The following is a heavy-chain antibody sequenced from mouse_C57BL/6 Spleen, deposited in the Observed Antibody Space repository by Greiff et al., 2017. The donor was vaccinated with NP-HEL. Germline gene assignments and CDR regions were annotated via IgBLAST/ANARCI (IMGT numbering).Heavy chain of an antibody. Sequence: EVQLQQSGPELVKPGASVKMSCKASGYTFTDYNMHWVKQSNGKSLEWIGYINPNNGGTSYNQKFKGKATLTVNKSSSTAYMELRSLTSEDSAVYYCARGVVATRAMDYWGQGTSVTVSS. CDR1: GYTFTDYN. CDR2: INPNNGGT. CDR3: ARGVVATRAMDY. D-gene: IGHD1-1*01. V-gene: IGHV1-22*01. J-gene: IGHJ4*01.